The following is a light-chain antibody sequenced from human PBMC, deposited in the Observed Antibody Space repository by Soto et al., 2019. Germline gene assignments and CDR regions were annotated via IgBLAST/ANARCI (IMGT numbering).Light chain of an antibody. CDR3: QQRNDWQVT. J-gene: IGKJ5*01. CDR1: QSVDNY. Sequence: EIVLTQSPVTLSLSPGERATLSCRASQSVDNYLAWYQQKPGQAPRLLIYDVSNRATGIPARFSGSGSGTDFTLTISSLEPGDFAIYYCQQRNDWQVTFGQGTRLEI. CDR2: DVS. V-gene: IGKV3-11*01.